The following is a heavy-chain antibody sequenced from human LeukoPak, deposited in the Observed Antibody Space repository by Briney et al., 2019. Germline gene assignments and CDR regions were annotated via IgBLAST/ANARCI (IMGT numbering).Heavy chain of an antibody. CDR1: GFTFSSYG. CDR2: VSYDGRIA. D-gene: IGHD2-2*02. V-gene: IGHV3-30*18. Sequence: GGSLRLSCAASGFTFSSYGMQWVRQAPGKGPEWVAVVSYDGRIAYYADSVRGRFTISRDNAKNTLYLQMNSLRAEDTAVYYCAKVPDCSSTSCYNGYAFDIWGQGTMVTVSS. CDR3: AKVPDCSSTSCYNGYAFDI. J-gene: IGHJ3*02.